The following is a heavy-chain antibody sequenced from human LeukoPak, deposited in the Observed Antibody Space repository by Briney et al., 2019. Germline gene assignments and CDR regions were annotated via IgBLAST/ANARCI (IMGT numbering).Heavy chain of an antibody. V-gene: IGHV3-9*01. CDR1: GFTFDDYA. J-gene: IGHJ5*02. Sequence: GGSLRLSCAASGFTFDDYAMHWVRQAPGKGLEWVSGISWNSGSIGYADSVKGRFTISRDNAKNSLYLQMNSLRAEDTALYYCAKGMGQQLGVSWFDPWGQGTLVTVSS. CDR3: AKGMGQQLGVSWFDP. D-gene: IGHD6-13*01. CDR2: ISWNSGSI.